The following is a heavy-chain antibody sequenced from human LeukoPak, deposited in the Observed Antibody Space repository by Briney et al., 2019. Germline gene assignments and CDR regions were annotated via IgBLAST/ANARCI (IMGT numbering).Heavy chain of an antibody. CDR1: GDSINDYY. Sequence: SETLSLTCTVSGDSINDYYWSWLRQTPGEGLEWIGFVAYSGNSNYNPSLESRVTIPIDTSKNQFSLKLKSVTAADTAIYYCARVVRGAVTFNRFDPWGQGTLVTVSS. CDR3: ARVVRGAVTFNRFDP. J-gene: IGHJ5*02. D-gene: IGHD3-10*02. CDR2: VAYSGNS. V-gene: IGHV4-59*01.